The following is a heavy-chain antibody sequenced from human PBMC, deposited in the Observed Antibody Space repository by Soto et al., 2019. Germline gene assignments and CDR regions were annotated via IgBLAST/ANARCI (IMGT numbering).Heavy chain of an antibody. CDR1: GFTFSSYA. D-gene: IGHD3-22*01. CDR2: ISYDGSNK. Sequence: PGRSLRLSCAASGFTFSSYAMHWVRQAPGKGLEWVAVISYDGSNKYYADSVKGRFTISRDNSKNTLYLQMNSLRAEDTAVYYCARDEAYDSSGYYLYYFDYWGQGT. CDR3: ARDEAYDSSGYYLYYFDY. V-gene: IGHV3-30-3*01. J-gene: IGHJ4*02.